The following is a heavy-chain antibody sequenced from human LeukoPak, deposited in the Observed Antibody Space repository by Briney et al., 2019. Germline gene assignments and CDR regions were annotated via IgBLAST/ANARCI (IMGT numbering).Heavy chain of an antibody. D-gene: IGHD1-26*01. Sequence: GGSLRPSCAASGLTFSSYGMHWVRQAPGKGLEWVAFIRYDGNNKYYADSVKGRFTISRDNSKNTLYLQMNSLRAEDTAVYYCAKDPMGAANNFYFDYWGQGTLVTVSS. CDR2: IRYDGNNK. J-gene: IGHJ4*02. CDR1: GLTFSSYG. V-gene: IGHV3-30*02. CDR3: AKDPMGAANNFYFDY.